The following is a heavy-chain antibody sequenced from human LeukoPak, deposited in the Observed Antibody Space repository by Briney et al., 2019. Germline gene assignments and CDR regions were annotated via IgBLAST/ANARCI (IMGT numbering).Heavy chain of an antibody. V-gene: IGHV3-7*05. J-gene: IGHJ4*02. CDR2: IKEDGSDT. D-gene: IGHD2-15*01. Sequence: GGSLRLSCAASGFTFSTYAMTWVRQAPGRGLEWVARIKEDGSDTYYVDSVKGRFPISRDKAKKTAYLQMNSLRVEDTAVYYCAREWWYLDYWGQGTLVTVSS. CDR1: GFTFSTYA. CDR3: AREWWYLDY.